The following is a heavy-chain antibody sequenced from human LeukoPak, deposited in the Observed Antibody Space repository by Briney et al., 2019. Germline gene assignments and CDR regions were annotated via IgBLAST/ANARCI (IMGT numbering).Heavy chain of an antibody. CDR1: GFTFSSYS. J-gene: IGHJ5*02. CDR2: ISSSSSYI. D-gene: IGHD1-14*01. CDR3: ARDGAGIGFDP. Sequence: GGSLRLSCAASGFTFSSYSINWVRQAPGKGLEWVSSISSSSSYIYYADSVKGRFTISRDNAKNSLYLQMNSLRAEDTAVYYCARDGAGIGFDPWGQGTLVTVSS. V-gene: IGHV3-21*01.